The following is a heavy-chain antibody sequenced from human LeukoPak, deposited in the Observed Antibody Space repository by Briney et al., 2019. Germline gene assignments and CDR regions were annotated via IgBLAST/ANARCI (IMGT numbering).Heavy chain of an antibody. CDR2: INAYNHKT. V-gene: IGHV1-18*01. CDR3: ASSPTFLVRGVITYFDY. CDR1: GYTFTSYG. Sequence: ASVKVSCKASGYTFTSYGISWVRQAPGQGLEWIGWINAYNHKTNYAQKVQGRVTMTTDTSTSTAYMELRSLRSEDTAVYYCASSPTFLVRGVITYFDYWGQGTLVTVSS. D-gene: IGHD3-10*01. J-gene: IGHJ4*02.